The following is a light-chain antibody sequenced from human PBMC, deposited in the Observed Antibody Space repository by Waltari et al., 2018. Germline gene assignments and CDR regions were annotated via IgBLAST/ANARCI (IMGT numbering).Light chain of an antibody. V-gene: IGKV1-5*03. J-gene: IGKJ2*01. CDR3: QQYNSYSYT. Sequence: DIQMTQTPSTLSASVGDRVTITCRASQTISSWLAWYQQKPGKAPNLLIYKASSLESGVPSRFSGSRSGTEFTLTISGLQPDDFGTYYCQQYNSYSYTFGQGTKLEIK. CDR2: KAS. CDR1: QTISSW.